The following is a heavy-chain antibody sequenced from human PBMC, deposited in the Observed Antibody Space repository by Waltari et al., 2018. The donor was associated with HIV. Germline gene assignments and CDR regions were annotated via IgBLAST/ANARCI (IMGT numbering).Heavy chain of an antibody. CDR2: IYSGGST. Sequence: EVQLVESGGGLIQPGGSLRLSCAASGFTVSSNYMSWVRQAPGKGLEWVSVIYSGGSTYYADSVKGRFTISRDNSKNTLYLQMNSLRAEDTAVYYCARDPSLGDDAFDIWGQGTMVTVSS. D-gene: IGHD7-27*01. V-gene: IGHV3-53*01. CDR1: GFTVSSNY. CDR3: ARDPSLGDDAFDI. J-gene: IGHJ3*02.